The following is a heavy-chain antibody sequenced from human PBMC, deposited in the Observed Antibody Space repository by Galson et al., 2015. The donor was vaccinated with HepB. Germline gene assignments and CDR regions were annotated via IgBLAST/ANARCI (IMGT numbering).Heavy chain of an antibody. J-gene: IGHJ2*01. CDR1: GFTFSSYG. CDR2: IWYDGSNK. D-gene: IGHD6-19*01. Sequence: SLRLSCAASGFTFSSYGMHWVRQAPGKGLEWVAVIWYDGSNKYYADSVKGRFTISRDNSKNTLYLQMNSLRAEDTAVYYCANLAVAGGWYVDLWGRGTLVTVSS. CDR3: ANLAVAGGWYVDL. V-gene: IGHV3-33*06.